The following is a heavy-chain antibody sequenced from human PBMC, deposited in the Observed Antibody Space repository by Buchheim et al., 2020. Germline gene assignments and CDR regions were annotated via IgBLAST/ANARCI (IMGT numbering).Heavy chain of an antibody. Sequence: QVQLQESGPGLVKPSETLSLTCTVSGGSISSYYWSWIRQPPGKGLEWIGYIYYSGSTNYNPSLKSRVTISVATSKKQFPLKLSSVTAADTAVYYCARGDCSGGSCYLPHYYGMDVWGQGTT. V-gene: IGHV4-59*01. CDR1: GGSISSYY. CDR3: ARGDCSGGSCYLPHYYGMDV. CDR2: IYYSGST. J-gene: IGHJ6*02. D-gene: IGHD2-15*01.